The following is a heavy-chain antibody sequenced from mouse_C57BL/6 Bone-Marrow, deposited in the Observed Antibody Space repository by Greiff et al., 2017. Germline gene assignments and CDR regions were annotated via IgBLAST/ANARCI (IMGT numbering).Heavy chain of an antibody. Sequence: QVQLQQPGTELVKPGASVKLSCKASGYTFTSYWMHWVKQRPGQGLEWIGNINPSNGGTNYNEKIKSKATLTVDKSSSTAYMQLSSLTSEDSAVYYCARGELLRYFPLAYLGQGTLVTVSA. CDR1: GYTFTSYW. V-gene: IGHV1-53*01. D-gene: IGHD1-1*01. CDR3: ARGELLRYFPLAY. CDR2: INPSNGGT. J-gene: IGHJ3*01.